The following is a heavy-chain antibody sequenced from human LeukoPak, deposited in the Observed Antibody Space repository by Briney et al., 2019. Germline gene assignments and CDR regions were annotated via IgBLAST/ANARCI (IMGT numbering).Heavy chain of an antibody. D-gene: IGHD3-3*01. CDR3: ARDIFGAAAVVKY. J-gene: IGHJ4*02. CDR1: GYTFTGYY. V-gene: IGHV1-2*06. CDR2: INPNSGGT. Sequence: ASVKVSCKASGYTFTGYYMHWVRQAPGQGLEWMGRINPNSGGTNYAQKFQGRVTMTRDTSISTAYMELSRLRSDDTAVYYCARDIFGAAAVVKYWGQGTLVTVSS.